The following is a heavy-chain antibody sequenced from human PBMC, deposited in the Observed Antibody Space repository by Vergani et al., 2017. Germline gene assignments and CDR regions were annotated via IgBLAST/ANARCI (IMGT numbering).Heavy chain of an antibody. Sequence: EVPLLSSGGGLVQPGGSLRLSCAASGFTFSSYEMNWVRQAPGKGLEWVSYISSSGSTIYYADSVKGRFTISRDNAKNSLYLQMNSLRAEDTAVYYCARASRDYYGSGSYYNGDYWGQGTLVTVSS. CDR2: ISSSGSTI. CDR1: GFTFSSYE. D-gene: IGHD3-10*01. J-gene: IGHJ4*02. V-gene: IGHV3-48*03. CDR3: ARASRDYYGSGSYYNGDY.